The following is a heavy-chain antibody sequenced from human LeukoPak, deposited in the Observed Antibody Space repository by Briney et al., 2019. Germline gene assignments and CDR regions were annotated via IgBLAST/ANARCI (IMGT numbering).Heavy chain of an antibody. J-gene: IGHJ6*02. CDR3: ARHVVVVAADYGMDV. D-gene: IGHD2-15*01. Sequence: QTGGPLRLSCAASGFTFSSYAMSWVRQAPGKGLEWVSAISGSGGSTYYADSVKGRFTISRDNSKNTLYLQMNSLRAEDTAVYYCARHVVVVAADYGMDVWGQGTTVTVSS. CDR2: ISGSGGST. V-gene: IGHV3-23*01. CDR1: GFTFSSYA.